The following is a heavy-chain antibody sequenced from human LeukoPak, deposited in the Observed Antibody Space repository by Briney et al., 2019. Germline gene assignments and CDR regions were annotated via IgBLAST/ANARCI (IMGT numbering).Heavy chain of an antibody. CDR3: ARHGSEPTGGWLQNKVLAQYYYYYYGMDV. CDR2: IYYSGST. D-gene: IGHD5-24*01. J-gene: IGHJ6*02. CDR1: GGSISSYY. Sequence: SETLSLTCTVSGGSISSYYWSWIRQPPGKGLEWIGYIYYSGSTNYNPSLKSRVTISVDTSKNQFSLKLSSVTAADTAVYYCARHGSEPTGGWLQNKVLAQYYYYYYGMDVWGQGTTVTVSS. V-gene: IGHV4-59*08.